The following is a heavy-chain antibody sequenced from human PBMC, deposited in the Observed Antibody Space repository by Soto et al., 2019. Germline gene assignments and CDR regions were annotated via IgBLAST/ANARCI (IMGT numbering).Heavy chain of an antibody. CDR2: ISTTSFTI. CDR1: GFSFSTYD. D-gene: IGHD2-15*01. CDR3: ARDRCFDGSCYSASDF. Sequence: GGSLRLSFVSSGFSFSTYDMDLVRQAPGKAPEWIAHISTTSFTIYYADSVKGRFTISRDNVRNSLYLEMKSLRDEDTAVYYCARDRCFDGSCYSASDFWGQGIQVTVSS. J-gene: IGHJ4*02. V-gene: IGHV3-48*02.